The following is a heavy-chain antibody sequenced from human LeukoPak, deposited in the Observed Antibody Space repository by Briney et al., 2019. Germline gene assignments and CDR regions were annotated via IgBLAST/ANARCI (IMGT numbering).Heavy chain of an antibody. CDR3: ARDLNGDYFDY. CDR2: IYYSGST. CDR1: GGSISSYY. J-gene: IGHJ4*02. D-gene: IGHD4-17*01. Sequence: PSETLSLTRTVSGGSISSYYWSWIRQPPGKGLEWIGYIYYSGSTNYNPSLKSRVTISVDTSKNQFSLKLSSVTAADTAVYYCARDLNGDYFDYWGQGTLVTVSS. V-gene: IGHV4-59*01.